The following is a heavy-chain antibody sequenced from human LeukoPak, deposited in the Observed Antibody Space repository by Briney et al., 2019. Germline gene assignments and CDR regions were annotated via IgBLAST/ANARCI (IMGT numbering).Heavy chain of an antibody. CDR2: VYYNGAT. J-gene: IGHJ6*02. V-gene: IGHV4-59*08. Sequence: SETLSLTGTVSGGSISGYFWSCIRQPPGKGLEFIGYVYYNGATLYSPSLKSRVTMSVDTSKNQFSLKLSSVTAADTAVYYCARHDPVGHYQHGMDVWGQGTTVIVSS. CDR1: GGSISGYF. D-gene: IGHD1-26*01. CDR3: ARHDPVGHYQHGMDV.